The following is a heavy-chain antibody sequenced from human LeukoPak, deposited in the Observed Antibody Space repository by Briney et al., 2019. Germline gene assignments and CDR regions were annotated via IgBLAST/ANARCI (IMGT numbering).Heavy chain of an antibody. V-gene: IGHV4-59*01. CDR1: GGSISPYY. Sequence: KPSETLSLTCTVSGGSISPYYWSWTRQPPGTGLEWLGYIYYSGNTEYKPSLKSRVAMSVDTSKNQFSLRLSSVTAADTAVYYCARSTGSTMFIDYWGQGTLVTVSS. J-gene: IGHJ4*02. D-gene: IGHD3-10*02. CDR3: ARSTGSTMFIDY. CDR2: IYYSGNT.